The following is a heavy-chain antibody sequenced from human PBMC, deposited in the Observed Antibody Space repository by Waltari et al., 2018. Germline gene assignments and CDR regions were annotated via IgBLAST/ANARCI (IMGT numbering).Heavy chain of an antibody. V-gene: IGHV3-53*02. CDR1: GFTVSSNY. CDR2: IYSGGST. CDR3: ARSPTTVHYYYMDV. D-gene: IGHD4-17*01. J-gene: IGHJ6*03. Sequence: EVQLVETGGGLIQPGGSLRLSCAASGFTVSSNYMSWVRQAPGKGLEWVSVIYSGGSTYYADSVKGRFTISRDNSKNTLYLQMNSLRAEDTAVYYCARSPTTVHYYYMDVWGKGTTVTVSS.